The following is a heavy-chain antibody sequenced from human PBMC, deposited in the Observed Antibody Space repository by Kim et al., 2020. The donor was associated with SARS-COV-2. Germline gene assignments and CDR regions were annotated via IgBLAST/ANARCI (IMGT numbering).Heavy chain of an antibody. J-gene: IGHJ6*02. CDR3: AKGCPRAKMCAMDV. Sequence: GGSLRLSCAASGFIFSNYAMRWVRQAPGKGLEWVSTISTIVGGTYYADSVKGRFTISRDNSKNTVYLEMNGLRAEDSAVYYCAKGCPRAKMCAMDVWGQGTTVTVSS. D-gene: IGHD3-10*01. CDR1: GFIFSNYA. V-gene: IGHV3-23*01. CDR2: ISTIVGGT.